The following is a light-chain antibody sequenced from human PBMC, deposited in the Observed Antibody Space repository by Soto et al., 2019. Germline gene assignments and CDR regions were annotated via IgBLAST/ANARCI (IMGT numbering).Light chain of an antibody. J-gene: IGKJ1*01. CDR2: GAS. V-gene: IGKV3-15*01. CDR3: RHYNHWLWT. Sequence: EIVLTQSPGTLSLSPGERATLSCRASQSVSNNYLAWYQQKPGQAPRLLIYGASTRATGIPARFSGSGSGTEFTLTISSLQSEDSAVYYCRHYNHWLWTFGQGTKVDIK. CDR1: QSVSNN.